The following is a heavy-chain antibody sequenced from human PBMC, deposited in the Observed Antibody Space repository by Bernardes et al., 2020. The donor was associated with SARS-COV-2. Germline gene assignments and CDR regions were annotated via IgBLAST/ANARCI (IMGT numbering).Heavy chain of an antibody. CDR3: AKDLIAGTLGGLPQTFGY. CDR2: IIPRFGST. D-gene: IGHD3-16*01. Sequence: SVKVSCKASGDTFTSYAFSWVRQAPGQGLEWMGRIIPRFGSTNYAQNFQGRVTITADESSSTAYMELSSLRAEDTAVYFCAKDLIAGTLGGLPQTFGYWGQGTLVTVSS. J-gene: IGHJ4*02. V-gene: IGHV1-69*13. CDR1: GDTFTSYA.